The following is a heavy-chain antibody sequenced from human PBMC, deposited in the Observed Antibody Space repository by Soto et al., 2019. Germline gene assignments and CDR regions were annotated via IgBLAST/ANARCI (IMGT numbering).Heavy chain of an antibody. CDR3: ARVPRNGDYLDY. CDR1: GFTFSTYW. V-gene: IGHV3-7*03. J-gene: IGHJ4*02. Sequence: GGSLRLSCAASGFTFSTYWMTWVRQAPGKGLEWVANIKQDGSEEYYVDSVKGRLTISRDNAKNSLYLQMRSVRAEDTAVYFCARVPRNGDYLDYWGQGTLVTVSS. CDR2: IKQDGSEE. D-gene: IGHD4-17*01.